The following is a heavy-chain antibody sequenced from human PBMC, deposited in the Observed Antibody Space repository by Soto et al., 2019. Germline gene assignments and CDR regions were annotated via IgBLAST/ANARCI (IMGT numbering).Heavy chain of an antibody. CDR1: GYTFTDYY. Sequence: QVQLVQSGAEVKKPGASVKVSCKASGYTFTDYYIHWVRHAAGQGLEWMGMIDPIDGGTTYAERFQGTVTMTRDTSTSTVNMEMSSPTSEDTAMYYCARDIVSASGGSVRPRRQSYGNEYWGRGTLITVSS. D-gene: IGHD3-16*01. V-gene: IGHV1-46*01. CDR3: ARDIVSASGGSVRPRRQSYGNEY. J-gene: IGHJ4*02. CDR2: IDPIDGGT.